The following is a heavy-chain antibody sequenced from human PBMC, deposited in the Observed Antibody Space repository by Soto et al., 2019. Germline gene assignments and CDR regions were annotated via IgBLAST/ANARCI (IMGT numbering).Heavy chain of an antibody. V-gene: IGHV4-61*01. CDR2: IYYSGST. D-gene: IGHD3-22*01. J-gene: IGHJ3*02. CDR1: GGSINSGSYY. CDR3: ARDLAYYYDSSDYQAAFDI. Sequence: QVQLQESGPGLVKPSETLSLTCTVSGGSINSGSYYWSWIRQPPEKGLEWIGHIYYSGSTGFNPSLKSRVTISVDMSKNQFSPKLSSVTAADTAVYYCARDLAYYYDSSDYQAAFDIWGQGTMVTVSS.